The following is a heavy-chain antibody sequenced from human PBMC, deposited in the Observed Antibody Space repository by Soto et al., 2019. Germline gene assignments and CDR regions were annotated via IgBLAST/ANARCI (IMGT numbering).Heavy chain of an antibody. CDR1: GGTFSSYA. CDR3: ARTRIQLWFPGRQQLEGYRDYYYYYGMDV. Sequence: VASVKVSRKTSGGTFSSYAISWVRQAPGQGLEWMGGIIPIFGTANYAQKFQGRVTITADESTSTAYMELSSLRSEDTAVYYCARTRIQLWFPGRQQLEGYRDYYYYYGMDVWGQGTTVTVSS. V-gene: IGHV1-69*13. J-gene: IGHJ6*02. CDR2: IIPIFGTA. D-gene: IGHD5-18*01.